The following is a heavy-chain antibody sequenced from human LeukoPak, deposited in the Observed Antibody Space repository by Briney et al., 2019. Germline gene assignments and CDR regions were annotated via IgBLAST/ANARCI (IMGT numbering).Heavy chain of an antibody. CDR2: ISGSGGST. CDR1: GFTFSSYA. CDR3: AKVGGYSGYDRPDLFDY. V-gene: IGHV3-23*01. J-gene: IGHJ4*02. Sequence: GGSLRLSCAASGFTFSSYAMSWVRQAPGKGLGWVSAISGSGGSTYYADSVKGRFTISRDNSKNTLYLQMNSLRAEDTAVYYCAKVGGYSGYDRPDLFDYWGQGTLVTVSS. D-gene: IGHD5-12*01.